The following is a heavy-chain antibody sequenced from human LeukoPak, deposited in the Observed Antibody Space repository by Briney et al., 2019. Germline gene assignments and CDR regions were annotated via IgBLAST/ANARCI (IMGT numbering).Heavy chain of an antibody. CDR1: GGSFSGYY. Sequence: SETLSLTCAVYGGSFSGYYWSWIRQPPGKGLEWIGEINHSGGTNYNPSLKSRVTISVDTSKNQFSLKLSSVTAADTAVYYCARRSYDYVWGSYRSRFDYWGQGTLVTVSS. CDR3: ARRSYDYVWGSYRSRFDY. CDR2: INHSGGT. J-gene: IGHJ4*02. V-gene: IGHV4-34*01. D-gene: IGHD3-16*02.